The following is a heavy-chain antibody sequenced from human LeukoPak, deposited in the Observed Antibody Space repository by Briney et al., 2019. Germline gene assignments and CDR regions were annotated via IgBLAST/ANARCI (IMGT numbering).Heavy chain of an antibody. J-gene: IGHJ6*03. CDR2: IYDSGST. V-gene: IGHV4-59*01. Sequence: SETLSLTCTVSGGSISTYYWSWIRQPPGKGLEWIGYIYDSGSTNYNPSFKSRVTISVDTSKNQFSLKLSSVTGADTAVYYSARAAGDSPPYYYYMDVWGKGTTVTVSS. D-gene: IGHD3-10*01. CDR1: GGSISTYY. CDR3: ARAAGDSPPYYYYMDV.